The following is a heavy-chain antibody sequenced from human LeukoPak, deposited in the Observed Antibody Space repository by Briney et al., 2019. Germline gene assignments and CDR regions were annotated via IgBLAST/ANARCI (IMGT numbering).Heavy chain of an antibody. CDR3: AKKFRVGADYEDY. J-gene: IGHJ4*02. Sequence: GGSLRLSCAASGFTFSSYAMHWVRQAPGKGLGWVAVTSHDGSNKHYADSVKGRFTISRDNSKNTLYLQMNSLRAEDTAVYYCAKKFRVGADYEDYWGQGTLVTVSS. CDR1: GFTFSSYA. V-gene: IGHV3-30*07. D-gene: IGHD1-26*01. CDR2: TSHDGSNK.